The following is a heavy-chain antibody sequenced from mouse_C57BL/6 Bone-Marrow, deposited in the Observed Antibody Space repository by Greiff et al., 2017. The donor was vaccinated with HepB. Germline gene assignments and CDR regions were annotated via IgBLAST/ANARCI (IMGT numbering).Heavy chain of an antibody. CDR1: GFNIKDDY. CDR2: IDPENGDT. V-gene: IGHV14-4*01. D-gene: IGHD3-2*02. Sequence: EVQVVESGAELVRPGASVKLSCTASGFNIKDDYMHWVKQRPEQGLEWIGWIDPENGDTEYASKFQGKATITADTSSNTAYLQLSSLTSEDTAVYYCTTAQATVWFAYWGQGTLVTVSA. CDR3: TTAQATVWFAY. J-gene: IGHJ3*01.